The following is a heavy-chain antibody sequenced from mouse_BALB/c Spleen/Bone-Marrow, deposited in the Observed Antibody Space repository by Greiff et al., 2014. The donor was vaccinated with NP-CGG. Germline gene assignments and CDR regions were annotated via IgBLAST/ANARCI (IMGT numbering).Heavy chain of an antibody. CDR2: ISTYSGNT. CDR3: XXGXPGYYAMDY. J-gene: IGHJ4*01. CDR1: GYTFTEYA. V-gene: IGHV1-67*01. D-gene: IGHD2-3*01. Sequence: VHVKQSGPELVRPGVSVKISCKGSGYTFTEYAMHXVKQXXXXXXXXXGVISTYSGNTNYNQKFKGKATLTVDKSSSTAFMEXXXXXXXDSAIYFXXXGXPGYYAMDYWGQGTSVTVSS.